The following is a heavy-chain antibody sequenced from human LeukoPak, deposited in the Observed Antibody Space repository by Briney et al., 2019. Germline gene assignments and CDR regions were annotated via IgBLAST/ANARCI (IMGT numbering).Heavy chain of an antibody. CDR3: AKVLWFGELSPGVGGMDV. D-gene: IGHD3-10*01. J-gene: IGHJ6*02. CDR2: ISYDGSNK. CDR1: GFTFSSYG. V-gene: IGHV3-30*18. Sequence: PGGSLRLSRAASGFTFSSYGMHWVRQAPGKGLEGVAVISYDGSNKYYADSVKGRFTISRDNSKNTLYLQMNSLRAEETAVYYCAKVLWFGELSPGVGGMDVWGQGTTVTVSS.